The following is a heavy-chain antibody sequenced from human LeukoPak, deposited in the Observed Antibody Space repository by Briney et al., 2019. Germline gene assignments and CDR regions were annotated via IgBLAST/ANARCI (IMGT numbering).Heavy chain of an antibody. J-gene: IGHJ4*02. CDR3: AKGDRSGSYSYFDY. D-gene: IGHD3-10*01. V-gene: IGHV3-23*01. Sequence: GGSLRLSCVASGFTFSSYAMSWVRQAPGKGLEWVSSISASGGNTYYADSVQGRFTISRDNSKNTLYLQMNSLRAEDTVVFYYAKGDRSGSYSYFDYWGQGTLVTVSS. CDR2: ISASGGNT. CDR1: GFTFSSYA.